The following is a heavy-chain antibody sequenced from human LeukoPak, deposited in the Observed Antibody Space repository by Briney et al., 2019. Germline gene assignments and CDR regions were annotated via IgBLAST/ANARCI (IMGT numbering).Heavy chain of an antibody. CDR3: ARDIATAGHLAFDY. J-gene: IGHJ4*02. CDR2: INSGSTHF. Sequence: KPGESLRLSCAASGFTFSTYSMDWVRQAPGKGLEWVSSINSGSTHFYYADSVRGRFTISRDNTKNSLFLQMNSLRAEDTAVYYCARDIATAGHLAFDYWGQGILVTVSS. V-gene: IGHV3-21*06. CDR1: GFTFSTYS. D-gene: IGHD6-13*01.